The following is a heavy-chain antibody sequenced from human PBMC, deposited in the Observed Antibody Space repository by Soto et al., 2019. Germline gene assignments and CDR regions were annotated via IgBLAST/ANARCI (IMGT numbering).Heavy chain of an antibody. CDR3: AREGPYSSSWYVNYYYYGMDV. V-gene: IGHV1-69*13. Sequence: SVKVSCKASGGTFSSYAISWVRQAPGQGLEWMGGIIPIFGTANYAQKFQGRVTITADESTSTAYMELSSLRSEDTAVYYCAREGPYSSSWYVNYYYYGMDVWGQGTTVTVSS. D-gene: IGHD6-13*01. CDR1: GGTFSSYA. CDR2: IIPIFGTA. J-gene: IGHJ6*02.